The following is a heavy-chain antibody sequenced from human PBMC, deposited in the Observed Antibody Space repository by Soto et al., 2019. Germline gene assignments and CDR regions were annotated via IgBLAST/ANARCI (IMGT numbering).Heavy chain of an antibody. CDR3: ARQNRCDNFFDY. Sequence: SETLSLTCTVSGGSISSYYWSWIRQPPGKGLEWIGYIYYSGSTNYNPSLKSRVTISVDTSKNQFSLKLSSVTAADTAVYYCARQNRCDNFFDYWGQGTLVTVSS. CDR2: IYYSGST. CDR1: GGSISSYY. J-gene: IGHJ4*02. V-gene: IGHV4-59*01. D-gene: IGHD2-21*02.